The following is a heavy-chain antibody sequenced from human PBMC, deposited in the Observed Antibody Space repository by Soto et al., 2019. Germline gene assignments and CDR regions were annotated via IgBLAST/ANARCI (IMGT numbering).Heavy chain of an antibody. CDR1: GFTFGIYS. V-gene: IGHV3-48*02. CDR3: ARGDRFRCSGDRCFSDGLFLS. D-gene: IGHD2-15*01. J-gene: IGHJ5*02. CDR2: INGSSSTM. Sequence: GGSLRLSCPASGFTFGIYSMNWVRQAPGKGLEWISYINGSSSTMYYADSVKGRFIISRDNADNSLYLQMNSLRDADTAVYYCARGDRFRCSGDRCFSDGLFLSWGQGTLVTVSS.